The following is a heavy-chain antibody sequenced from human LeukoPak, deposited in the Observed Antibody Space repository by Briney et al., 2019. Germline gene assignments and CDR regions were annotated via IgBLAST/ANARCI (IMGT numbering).Heavy chain of an antibody. CDR2: VSSSSSTI. CDR1: GFTFSSYS. V-gene: IGHV3-48*04. Sequence: GGSLRLSCAASGFTFSSYSMNWVRQAPGKGLEWVSYVSSSSSTIYYADSVKGRFTISRDNAKNSLYLQMNSLRAEDTAVYYCARAPSWTGLAFQAREDYWGQGSLVTVSS. CDR3: ARAPSWTGLAFQAREDY. D-gene: IGHD3/OR15-3a*01. J-gene: IGHJ4*02.